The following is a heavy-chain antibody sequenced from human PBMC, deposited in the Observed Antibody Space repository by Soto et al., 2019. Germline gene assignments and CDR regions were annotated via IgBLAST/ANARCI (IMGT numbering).Heavy chain of an antibody. V-gene: IGHV1-46*01. CDR1: GYIFINYY. J-gene: IGHJ6*03. Sequence: ASVKVSCKASGYIFINYYIHWVRQAPGHGPEWMAIINPTGGSTNYAQKFQGRVTFTMDTSTSTVYMELSSLTSEDTAMYYCASSDYGDYNNYYYYMDDWGKGTTVTVSS. CDR3: ASSDYGDYNNYYYYMDD. D-gene: IGHD4-17*01. CDR2: INPTGGST.